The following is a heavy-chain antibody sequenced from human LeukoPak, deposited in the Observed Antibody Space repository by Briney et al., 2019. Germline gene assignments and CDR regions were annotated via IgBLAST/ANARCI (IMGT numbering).Heavy chain of an antibody. V-gene: IGHV4-39*01. Sequence: SETLSLTCTVSGGSMSSSSYYWGWIRQPPGKGLEWIGSIYYSGSTYYNPSLKSRVTISVDTSKYQFSLKLTSVTAADTAVYYCARQEVEMATIRSFDYWGQGTLVTVSS. J-gene: IGHJ4*02. D-gene: IGHD5-24*01. CDR2: IYYSGST. CDR1: GGSMSSSSYY. CDR3: ARQEVEMATIRSFDY.